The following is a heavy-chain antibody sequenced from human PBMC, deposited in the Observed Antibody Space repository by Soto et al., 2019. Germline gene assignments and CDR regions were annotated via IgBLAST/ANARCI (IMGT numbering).Heavy chain of an antibody. CDR2: INSDGSMT. Sequence: PGGSLRLSCVVSGFTFSHHWMHWARKAPGKGLVWVSRINSDGSMTGFADSVKGRFTISRDNTQNTVFLHMNSLRAEDTAVYFCARGPFYSSSWYDYWGQGTLVTVSS. J-gene: IGHJ4*02. V-gene: IGHV3-74*01. CDR1: GFTFSHHW. D-gene: IGHD6-13*01. CDR3: ARGPFYSSSWYDY.